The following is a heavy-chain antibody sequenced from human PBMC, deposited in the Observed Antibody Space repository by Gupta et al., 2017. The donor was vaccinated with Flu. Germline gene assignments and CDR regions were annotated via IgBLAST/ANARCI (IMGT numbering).Heavy chain of an antibody. D-gene: IGHD6-13*01. Sequence: EVQLLESGGGLVKPGGSLRLSCAASGFTFSSYNMDWVRQAPGKGLKWVSSISSSSSYIDYADSVKGRFTISRDNAKNSLYLQMNSLRAEDTAVYYCVRDGSSTWQNGNYFDYWGQGTLVTVSS. CDR3: VRDGSSTWQNGNYFDY. V-gene: IGHV3-21*01. CDR2: ISSSSSYI. J-gene: IGHJ4*02. CDR1: GFTFSSYN.